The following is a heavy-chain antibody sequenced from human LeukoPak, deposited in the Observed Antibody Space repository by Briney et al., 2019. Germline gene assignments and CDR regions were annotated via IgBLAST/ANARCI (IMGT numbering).Heavy chain of an antibody. CDR1: GYTFSRYW. CDR2: INEDGSST. CDR3: TTDTFGARGS. J-gene: IGHJ4*02. V-gene: IGHV3-74*01. D-gene: IGHD5-12*01. Sequence: GGSLRLSCAASGYTFSRYWMHWVRQGPGKGLVWVSRINEDGSSTSYAESVRGRFTISRDNAENTLYLQMNSLRAEDAAVYYCTTDTFGARGSWGQGTLVTVSS.